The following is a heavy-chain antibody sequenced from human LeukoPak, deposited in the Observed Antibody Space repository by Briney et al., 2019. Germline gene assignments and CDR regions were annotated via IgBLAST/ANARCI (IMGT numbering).Heavy chain of an antibody. CDR1: GGSFSGYY. V-gene: IGHV4-34*01. Sequence: SETLSLTCAVYGGSFSGYYWSWIRQPPGKGLEWIGEINHSGSTNYNPSLKSRVTISVDTSKNQFSLKLSSVTAADTAVYYCARGRKTQDYYGSGSYYNRLHYYYYVDVWGKGTTVTVSS. J-gene: IGHJ6*03. D-gene: IGHD3-10*01. CDR2: INHSGST. CDR3: ARGRKTQDYYGSGSYYNRLHYYYYVDV.